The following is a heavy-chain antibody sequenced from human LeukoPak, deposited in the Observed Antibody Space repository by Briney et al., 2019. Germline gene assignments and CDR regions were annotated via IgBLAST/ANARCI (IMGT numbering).Heavy chain of an antibody. Sequence: SETLSLTCTVSDDSISDYYRGWIRQPPGKGLEWIGYFYNSGRSTYNPSLKSRVTISSDTSKNHFSLKLNSVTTADTAVYYCTRGAGWLIDYWGQGILVTVSS. CDR3: TRGAGWLIDY. D-gene: IGHD3-16*01. CDR2: FYNSGRS. J-gene: IGHJ4*02. CDR1: DDSISDYY. V-gene: IGHV4-59*01.